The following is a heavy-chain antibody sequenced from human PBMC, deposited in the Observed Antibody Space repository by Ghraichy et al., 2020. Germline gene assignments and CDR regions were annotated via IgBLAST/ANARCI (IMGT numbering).Heavy chain of an antibody. CDR3: ARSGLDGNYFDYYYYAMVV. Sequence: SETLSLTCTVSGGFISNYYWTWVRQSPGKGLEWIGYIRYSGVTDSASTNYNPSLNSRVIMLVDMSKNQFSLKLSSVTAADTAVYYCARSGLDGNYFDYYYYAMVVWGQGTTVSVSS. CDR2: IRYSGVTDSAST. J-gene: IGHJ6*02. CDR1: GGFISNYY. D-gene: IGHD3-22*01. V-gene: IGHV4-59*08.